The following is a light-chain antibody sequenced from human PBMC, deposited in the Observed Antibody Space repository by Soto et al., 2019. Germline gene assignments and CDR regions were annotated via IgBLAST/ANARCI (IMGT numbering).Light chain of an antibody. CDR2: ATS. Sequence: DVQMTQSPSYLSAFVGDRVTITCRASQGIAPYLAWFQQKPGKVPKLLIYATSTLQSGVQSRFSGSGSGTDFTLTINSLQAEDVGTYYCQKYNSAALTFGGWTKVEIK. V-gene: IGKV1-27*01. CDR3: QKYNSAALT. J-gene: IGKJ4*01. CDR1: QGIAPY.